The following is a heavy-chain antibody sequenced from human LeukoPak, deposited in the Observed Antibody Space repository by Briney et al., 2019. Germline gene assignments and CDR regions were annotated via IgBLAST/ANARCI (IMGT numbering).Heavy chain of an antibody. V-gene: IGHV1-2*02. Sequence: ASVKVSFKASGYAFTGYYINWVRQAPGQGLEWMGWINPNSGGTNYPQKFQGRVTMTSDTSISTAYMELTSLRSDDSAVYYCARKSAVRSTSEFDFWGQGTLVTVSS. CDR2: INPNSGGT. CDR3: ARKSAVRSTSEFDF. CDR1: GYAFTGYY. J-gene: IGHJ4*02. D-gene: IGHD2-2*01.